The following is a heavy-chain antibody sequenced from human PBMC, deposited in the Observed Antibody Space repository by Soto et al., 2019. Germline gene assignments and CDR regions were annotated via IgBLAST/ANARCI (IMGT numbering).Heavy chain of an antibody. CDR2: ITGTGTST. V-gene: IGHV3-23*01. D-gene: IGHD6-25*01. J-gene: IGHJ4*02. CDR3: AKSQRPQGLLTKYFDS. Sequence: PGGSLRLSCAASGFTFRNYAMSWVRQAPGKGLEWVATITGTGTSTYFADSVKGRFTISRDNSRNTLYLQLNSLRAEDTAVYYCAKSQRPQGLLTKYFDSWGQGALVTVSS. CDR1: GFTFRNYA.